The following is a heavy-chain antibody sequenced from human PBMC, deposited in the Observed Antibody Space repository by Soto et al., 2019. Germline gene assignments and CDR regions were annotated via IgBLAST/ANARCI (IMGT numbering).Heavy chain of an antibody. J-gene: IGHJ4*02. CDR2: IKSRTDGGTT. V-gene: IGHV3-15*01. D-gene: IGHD3-16*02. CDR3: TTYDYIWGGDSYRWAY. CDR1: GSSFSNAW. Sequence: GGSLRLSCAASGSSFSNAWMSWVRQAPGKGLEWVARIKSRTDGGTTDYAAPVKGRFSISRDDSKNMLYLQMNSLKTEDTAIYYCTTYDYIWGGDSYRWAYWGQGTLVTVSS.